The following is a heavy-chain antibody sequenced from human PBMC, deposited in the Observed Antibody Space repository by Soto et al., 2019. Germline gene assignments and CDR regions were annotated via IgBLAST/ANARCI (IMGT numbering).Heavy chain of an antibody. D-gene: IGHD3-22*01. Sequence: QVQLVESGGGVVQPGRSLRLSCAASGFTFSSYGMHWVRQAPGKGLEWVAVISYDGSNKYYADSVKGRFTISRDNSKNTLYLQMNSLRAEDTAVYYCAKGSYYYDSSGYYRFWGQRTLVTVSS. CDR3: AKGSYYYDSSGYYRF. CDR2: ISYDGSNK. V-gene: IGHV3-30*18. CDR1: GFTFSSYG. J-gene: IGHJ4*02.